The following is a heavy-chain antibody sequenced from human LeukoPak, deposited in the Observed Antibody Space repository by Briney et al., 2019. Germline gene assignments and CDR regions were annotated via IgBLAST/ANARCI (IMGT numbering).Heavy chain of an antibody. V-gene: IGHV1-46*01. D-gene: IGHD4-23*01. Sequence: ASVKVSCKASGYTFTSYFIHWVRQAPEQGLEWMGVINPSSGSADYAQRFRGRLTVTSDTSTSTVYMDLSSLRSEDTAVYYCARIFGGNARLDYWGQEALVTVSS. J-gene: IGHJ4*02. CDR3: ARIFGGNARLDY. CDR1: GYTFTSYF. CDR2: INPSSGSA.